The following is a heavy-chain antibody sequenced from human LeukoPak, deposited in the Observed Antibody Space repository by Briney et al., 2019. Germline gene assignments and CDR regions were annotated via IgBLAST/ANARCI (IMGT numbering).Heavy chain of an antibody. CDR3: ARYPRYSPGVCYFDY. D-gene: IGHD6-13*01. Sequence: PGKPSCKPSGGTFSPYAISWGRQAPGHRPKWWGGIVPFFVTANYEQKFQRRVTIPPDKSTSTNYMDPVSLRSEDTAVDYCARYPRYSPGVCYFDYWGQGTLVTVSS. J-gene: IGHJ4*02. CDR2: IVPFFVTA. V-gene: IGHV1-69*06. CDR1: GGTFSPYA.